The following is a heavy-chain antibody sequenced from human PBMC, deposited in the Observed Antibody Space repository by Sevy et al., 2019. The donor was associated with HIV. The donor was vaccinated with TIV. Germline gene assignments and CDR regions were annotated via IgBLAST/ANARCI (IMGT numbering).Heavy chain of an antibody. V-gene: IGHV3-30-3*01. CDR2: ISYDGSNK. Sequence: GGSLRLSCAASGFTFSSYAMHWVRQAPGKGLEWVAVISYDGSNKYYADSVKGRFTISRENSKNTLYLQMNSLRAEDTAVYYCASIQVYWGQGTLVTVSS. CDR1: GFTFSSYA. D-gene: IGHD1-1*01. J-gene: IGHJ4*02. CDR3: ASIQVY.